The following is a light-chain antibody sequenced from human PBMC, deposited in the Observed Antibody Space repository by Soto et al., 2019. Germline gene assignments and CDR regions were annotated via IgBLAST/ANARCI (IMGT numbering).Light chain of an antibody. CDR3: QQYGSTTRRT. V-gene: IGKV3-20*01. CDR1: QSVSSSY. Sequence: EIVLTQSPGTLSLSPGERATLSCRASQSVSSSYLAWYQQKPGQAPRLLIYGASSRATGIPDRFSGSGSGTDFTLTISRLEPEDFAVYYWQQYGSTTRRTFGGGTKVEIK. J-gene: IGKJ4*01. CDR2: GAS.